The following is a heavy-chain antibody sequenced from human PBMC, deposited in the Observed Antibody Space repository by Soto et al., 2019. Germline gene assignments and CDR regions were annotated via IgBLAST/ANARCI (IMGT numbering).Heavy chain of an antibody. CDR1: GFTFSEYS. CDR2: ISSDGDIT. CDR3: VKVSTFYDILTGYYSTNFFDP. V-gene: IGHV3-64D*06. Sequence: LRLSCSASGFTFSEYSMHWVRQAPGKGLQYVSTISSDGDITYYADSVKGRFTISRDNSKNTLYLQMNSLRPEDTAVYYCVKVSTFYDILTGYYSTNFFDPWGQGTLVTVSS. D-gene: IGHD3-9*01. J-gene: IGHJ5*02.